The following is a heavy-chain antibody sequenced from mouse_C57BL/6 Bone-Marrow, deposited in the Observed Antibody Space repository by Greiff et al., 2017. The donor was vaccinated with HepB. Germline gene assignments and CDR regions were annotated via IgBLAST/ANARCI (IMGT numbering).Heavy chain of an antibody. Sequence: EVKLMESGEGLVKPGGSLKLSCAASGFTFSSYAMSWVRQTPEKRLEWVAYISSGGDYIYYADTVKGRFTISRDNARNTLYLQMSSLKSEDTAMYYCTRAHTTVVATGAMDYWGQGTSVTVSS. CDR1: GFTFSSYA. V-gene: IGHV5-9-1*02. CDR3: TRAHTTVVATGAMDY. D-gene: IGHD1-1*01. J-gene: IGHJ4*01. CDR2: ISSGGDYI.